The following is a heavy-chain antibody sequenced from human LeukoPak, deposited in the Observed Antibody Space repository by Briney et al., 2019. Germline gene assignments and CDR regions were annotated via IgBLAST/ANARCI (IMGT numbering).Heavy chain of an antibody. D-gene: IGHD6-19*01. J-gene: IGHJ6*03. CDR1: GYTFTSYY. CDR2: IIPIFGTA. Sequence: ASVKVSCKASGYTFTSYYMHWVRQAPGQGLEWMGGIIPIFGTANYAQKFQGRVTITADESTSTAYMELSSLRSEDTAVYYCARGGIAVAGWGYYYYYYMDVWGKGTTVTISS. V-gene: IGHV1-69*13. CDR3: ARGGIAVAGWGYYYYYYMDV.